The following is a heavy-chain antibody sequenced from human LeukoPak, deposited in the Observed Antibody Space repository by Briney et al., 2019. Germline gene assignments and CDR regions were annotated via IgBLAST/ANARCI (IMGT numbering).Heavy chain of an antibody. J-gene: IGHJ4*02. CDR2: IGAHSGDT. CDR3: ARDVTHYYGSGSYEWSY. Sequence: ASVKVSCKASGYTFTNYGISWVRQAPGQGLEWMGWIGAHSGDTNYAQKFQGRVTMTTETSMSTAYMELRSLRSDDTAVYYCARDVTHYYGSGSYEWSYWGQGTLVTVSS. D-gene: IGHD3-10*01. CDR1: GYTFTNYG. V-gene: IGHV1-18*01.